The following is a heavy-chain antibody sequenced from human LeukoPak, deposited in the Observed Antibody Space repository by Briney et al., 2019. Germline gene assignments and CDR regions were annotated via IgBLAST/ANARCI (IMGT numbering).Heavy chain of an antibody. CDR3: AKDVRAVAGTFSFGY. CDR2: ISWNSGSI. D-gene: IGHD6-19*01. CDR1: GFTFDDYA. V-gene: IGHV3-9*01. Sequence: GGSLRLSCAASGFTFDDYAMHWVRQAPGKGLEWVSGISWNSGSIGYADSVKGRFTISRDNAKNSLYLQMNSLRAEDTALYYCAKDVRAVAGTFSFGYWGQGTLATVSS. J-gene: IGHJ4*02.